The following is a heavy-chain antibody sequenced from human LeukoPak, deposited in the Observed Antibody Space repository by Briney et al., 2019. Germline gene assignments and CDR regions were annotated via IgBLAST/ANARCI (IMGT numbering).Heavy chain of an antibody. Sequence: PSETLSLTCAVSGGSISSSNCWSWVRQPPGKGLEWIGQIYHSGSTTYNPSLKSRVTISVDKSKNQFSLKLSSVTAADTAVYYCAREYYYGSGSWFDPWGQGTLVTVSS. V-gene: IGHV4-4*02. CDR1: GGSISSSNC. CDR3: AREYYYGSGSWFDP. CDR2: IYHSGST. D-gene: IGHD3-10*01. J-gene: IGHJ5*02.